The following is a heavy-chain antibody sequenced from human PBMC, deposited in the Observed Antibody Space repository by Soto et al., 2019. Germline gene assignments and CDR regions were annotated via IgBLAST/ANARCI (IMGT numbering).Heavy chain of an antibody. CDR2: IKSWTDGGRV. D-gene: IGHD4-17*01. V-gene: IGHV3-15*02. Sequence: ESGGALVKPGESLTLSCAASGFTFNSAWMTWVRQAPGKGLEWVGRIKSWTDGGRVDTAAPVKGRFTISRDDSKNTFYLQMNSLRVEDTAVYFCAREVWRTVTTDAGDHYHYDGMDVWGQGTTVTVSS. CDR1: GFTFNSAW. J-gene: IGHJ6*02. CDR3: AREVWRTVTTDAGDHYHYDGMDV.